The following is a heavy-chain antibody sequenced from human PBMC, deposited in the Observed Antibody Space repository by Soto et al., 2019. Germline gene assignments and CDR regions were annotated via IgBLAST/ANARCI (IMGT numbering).Heavy chain of an antibody. J-gene: IGHJ4*02. CDR2: IIPIFGTA. CDR3: ARDRDGYNWGAFDY. D-gene: IGHD5-12*01. Sequence: SVKVSCKASGGTFSSYAISWVRQAPGQGLEWMGGIIPIFGTANYAQKFQGRVTITADESTSTAYMELSSLRSEDTAVYYCARDRDGYNWGAFDYWGQGTLVTVSS. V-gene: IGHV1-69*13. CDR1: GGTFSSYA.